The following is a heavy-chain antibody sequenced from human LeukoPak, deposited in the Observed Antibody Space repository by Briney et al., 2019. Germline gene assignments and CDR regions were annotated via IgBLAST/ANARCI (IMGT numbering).Heavy chain of an antibody. J-gene: IGHJ4*02. V-gene: IGHV1-8*01. CDR2: MNPNSGNT. CDR1: GYTFTSYD. Sequence: ASVKVSCKASGYTFTSYDINWVRQATGQGLEWMGWMNPNSGNTGYAQKFQGRVTMTRNTSISTAYMELSSLRSEDTAVYYCARAVLMRRTSHYSFDYWSQGTLVTVSS. CDR3: ARAVLMRRTSHYSFDY. D-gene: IGHD2-8*01.